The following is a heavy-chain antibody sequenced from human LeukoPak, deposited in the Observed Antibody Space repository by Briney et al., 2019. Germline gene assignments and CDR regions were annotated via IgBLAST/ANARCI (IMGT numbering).Heavy chain of an antibody. D-gene: IGHD3-9*01. Sequence: SETLSLTCTVSGGSISSYYWSWIRQPPGKGLEWIGYIYYSGSTNYNPSLKSRVTISVDTSKNQFSLKLSSVTAADTAVYYCARGRHFDWLLEDWGQGTLVTVSS. CDR2: IYYSGST. CDR3: ARGRHFDWLLED. V-gene: IGHV4-59*01. CDR1: GGSISSYY. J-gene: IGHJ4*02.